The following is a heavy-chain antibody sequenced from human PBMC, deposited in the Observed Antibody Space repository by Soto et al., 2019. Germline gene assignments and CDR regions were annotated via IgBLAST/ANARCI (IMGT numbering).Heavy chain of an antibody. V-gene: IGHV3-30-3*01. CDR2: ISYDGSNK. CDR3: ARVDEASKYPYYYYGMDV. CDR1: GFTFSSYA. D-gene: IGHD2-2*02. Sequence: GGSLRLSCAASGFTFSSYAMHWVRQAPGKGLEWVAVISYDGSNKYYADSVKGRFTISRDNSKNTLYLQMNSLRAEDTAVYYCARVDEASKYPYYYYGMDVWGQGPTVTVYS. J-gene: IGHJ6*02.